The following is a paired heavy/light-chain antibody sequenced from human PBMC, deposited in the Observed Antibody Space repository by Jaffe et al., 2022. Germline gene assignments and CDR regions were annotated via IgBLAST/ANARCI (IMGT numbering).Light chain of an antibody. V-gene: IGLV2-11*01. J-gene: IGLJ2*01. CDR2: DVS. CDR3: CSYAGSSVV. CDR1: SSDVGGYNY. Sequence: QSALTQPRSVSGSPGQSVTISCTGTSSDVGGYNYVSWYQQHPGKAPKLMIYDVSKRPSGVPDRFSGSKSGNTASLTISGLQAEDEADYYCCSYAGSSVVFGGGTKLTVL.
Heavy chain of an antibody. D-gene: IGHD4-17*01. V-gene: IGHV3-9*01. Sequence: EVQLVESGGGLVQPGRSLRLSCAASGFTFDDYAMHWVRQAPGKGLEWVSGISWNSGSIGYADSVKGRFTISRDNAKNSLYLQMNSLRAEDTALYYCAKQDVDFLYGDYVGNAFDIWGQGTMVTVSS. CDR1: GFTFDDYA. CDR2: ISWNSGSI. J-gene: IGHJ3*02. CDR3: AKQDVDFLYGDYVGNAFDI.